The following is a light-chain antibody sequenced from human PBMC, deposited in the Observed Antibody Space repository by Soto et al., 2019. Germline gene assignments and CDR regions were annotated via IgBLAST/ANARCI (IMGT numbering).Light chain of an antibody. CDR1: QSISGW. Sequence: DIQMTRSPSTLSASVGDRVTITCRASQSISGWLAWYQQKPGTAPKLLIYEASNLESGVPSRFSGSGSGTEFTLTISSLQPDDPATYYCQQYNSSPWTFGQGTKVDI. V-gene: IGKV1-5*01. CDR3: QQYNSSPWT. CDR2: EAS. J-gene: IGKJ1*01.